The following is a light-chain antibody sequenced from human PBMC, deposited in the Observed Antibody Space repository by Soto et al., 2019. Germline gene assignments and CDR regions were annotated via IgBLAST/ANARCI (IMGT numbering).Light chain of an antibody. J-gene: IGLJ2*01. CDR3: QSYDSSLSGRVV. CDR2: GNS. V-gene: IGLV1-40*01. Sequence: QSVLTQPLSVSGAPGQRVTISCTGSSSNIGAGYDVHWYQQLPGTAPKLLIYGNSNRPSGVPDRFSGSKSGTSASLAITGLQAEDEADYYCQSYDSSLSGRVVFGGGTQLTVL. CDR1: SSNIGAGYD.